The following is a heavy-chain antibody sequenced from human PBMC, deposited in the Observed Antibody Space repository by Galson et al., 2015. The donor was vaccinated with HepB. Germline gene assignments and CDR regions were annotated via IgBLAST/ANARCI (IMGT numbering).Heavy chain of an antibody. J-gene: IGHJ6*03. CDR2: IKSKGAGGTT. Sequence: SLRLSCAASGFTFCHAWMSWVRQAPGKGLEWVGRIKSKGAGGTTDYAAPVKGRFTISRDDSKNTLYLQMNSLETEDTAVYFCIWIGHCINYYYYMHVWGEGTTVTVSS. CDR3: IWIGHCINYYYYMHV. CDR1: GFTFCHAW. V-gene: IGHV3-15*05. D-gene: IGHD1-1*01.